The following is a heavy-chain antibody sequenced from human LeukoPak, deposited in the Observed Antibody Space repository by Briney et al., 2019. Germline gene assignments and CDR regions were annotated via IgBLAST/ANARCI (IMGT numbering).Heavy chain of an antibody. Sequence: PGGSIRLSCAASGFTFSSYAMSWVRQAPGKGLEWVSGISGSGGSTYYADSVKGRFTISRDNSKNTLYLQMNSLRAEDTAVYYCANPLYSSSWYEFDYWGQGTLVTVSS. CDR1: GFTFSSYA. CDR3: ANPLYSSSWYEFDY. CDR2: ISGSGGST. D-gene: IGHD6-13*01. V-gene: IGHV3-23*01. J-gene: IGHJ4*02.